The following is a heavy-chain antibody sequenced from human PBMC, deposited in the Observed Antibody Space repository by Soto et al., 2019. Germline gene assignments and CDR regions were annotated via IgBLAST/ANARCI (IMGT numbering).Heavy chain of an antibody. V-gene: IGHV1-3*01. CDR3: ARDLYGDYVDN. CDR1: GYTFTNYA. D-gene: IGHD4-17*01. J-gene: IGHJ4*02. CDR2: INAGNGDT. Sequence: ASVKVSCKASGYTFTNYAIHWVRQAPGQTLEWMGWINAGNGDTKYSQKFQGRVSITRDESTSTAYMELNSLRAEDTAVYYCARDLYGDYVDNWGQGTLVTVSS.